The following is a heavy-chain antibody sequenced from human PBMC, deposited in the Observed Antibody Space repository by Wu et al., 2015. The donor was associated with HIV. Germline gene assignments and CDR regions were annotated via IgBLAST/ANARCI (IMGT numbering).Heavy chain of an antibody. CDR2: ITPPFGTP. V-gene: IGHV1-69*01. D-gene: IGHD3-10*01. Sequence: QVQLVQSGAEVKKPGASVKVSCKASGGTFSSYAFTWVRQAPGQGLEWMGGITPPFGTPNYAQKFQGRVTLTTDESTTTIYMELSRLTSEDTALYYCARDRFYGSGXYVYWGQGTLVTVSS. J-gene: IGHJ4*02. CDR3: ARDRFYGSGXYVY. CDR1: GGTFSSYA.